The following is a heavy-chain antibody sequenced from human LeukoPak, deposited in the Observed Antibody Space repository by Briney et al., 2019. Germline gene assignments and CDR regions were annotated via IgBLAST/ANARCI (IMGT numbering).Heavy chain of an antibody. V-gene: IGHV4-31*03. CDR3: ARGGSPVGSQTDAFDI. Sequence: SQTLSLTCTVSGGSISSYYWSWIRQHPGKGLEWIGYIYYSGSTYYNPSLKSRVTISVDTSKNQFSLKLSSVTAADTAVYYCARGGSPVGSQTDAFDIWGQGTMVTVSS. J-gene: IGHJ3*02. D-gene: IGHD3-10*01. CDR1: GGSISSYY. CDR2: IYYSGST.